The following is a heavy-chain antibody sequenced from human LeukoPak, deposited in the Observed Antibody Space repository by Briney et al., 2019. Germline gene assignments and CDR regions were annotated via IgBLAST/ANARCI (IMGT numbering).Heavy chain of an antibody. Sequence: ASVKVSCKASGGTFSSYAISWVRQAPGQGLEWMGRIIPILGIANYAQKFQGRVTITADKSTSTAYMELSSLRSEDTAVYYCARDQSWYGGGYYFDYWGQGTLVTVSS. CDR2: IIPILGIA. CDR3: ARDQSWYGGGYYFDY. V-gene: IGHV1-69*04. CDR1: GGTFSSYA. J-gene: IGHJ4*02. D-gene: IGHD6-13*01.